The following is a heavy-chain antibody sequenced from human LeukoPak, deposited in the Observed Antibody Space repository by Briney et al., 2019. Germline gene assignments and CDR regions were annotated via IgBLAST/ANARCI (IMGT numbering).Heavy chain of an antibody. CDR1: GLTLRSHW. V-gene: IGHV3-7*01. CDR3: ARVGYSGWNLEY. D-gene: IGHD5-12*01. CDR2: INQGGSVK. Sequence: PGGSLRLFCAASGLTLRSHWMSWVRHAPGTGLEWGANINQGGSVKNYADSVKGRFTITRDDAKNTLYVQMNSLRDEDTAVYYCARVGYSGWNLEYWGQGTLVTVSS. J-gene: IGHJ4*02.